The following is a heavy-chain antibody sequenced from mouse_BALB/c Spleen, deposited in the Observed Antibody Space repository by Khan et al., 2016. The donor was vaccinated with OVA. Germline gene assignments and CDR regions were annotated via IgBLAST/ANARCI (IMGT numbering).Heavy chain of an antibody. Sequence: QVQLQQSGTELARPGASVNLSCKASGYTFTDFYINWVKQRSGQGLEWIGEISPGSGDTYYNEKFKGKATLTADKSSSTAYMQLSSLTSEASAVYFSARRNYFGYTFAYWGQGTLVTVSA. CDR2: ISPGSGDT. V-gene: IGHV1-77*01. CDR3: ARRNYFGYTFAY. CDR1: GYTFTDFY. J-gene: IGHJ3*01. D-gene: IGHD1-2*01.